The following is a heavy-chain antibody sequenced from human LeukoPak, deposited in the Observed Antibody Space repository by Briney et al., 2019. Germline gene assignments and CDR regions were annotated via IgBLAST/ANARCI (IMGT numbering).Heavy chain of an antibody. CDR1: GFAFSSYA. CDR3: ARAAAYGPGSYIIDS. Sequence: GGSLRLPCAASGFAFSSYAMHWVRQVPGKGLEWVAIIWGDGSNENYADPGKGRFTVSRDNSKNTVDLQKNSLRAEDTAVYYCARAAAYGPGSYIIDSWGQGALVTVSS. D-gene: IGHD3-10*01. V-gene: IGHV3-33*01. J-gene: IGHJ4*02. CDR2: IWGDGSNE.